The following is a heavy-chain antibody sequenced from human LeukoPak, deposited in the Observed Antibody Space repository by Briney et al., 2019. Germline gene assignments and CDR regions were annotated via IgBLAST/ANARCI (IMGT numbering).Heavy chain of an antibody. J-gene: IGHJ3*02. CDR1: GGTFSIYT. V-gene: IGHV1-69*05. CDR2: IIPIFGTA. D-gene: IGHD2-2*01. Sequence: ASVKVSCKPSGGTFSIYTISWVRQAPGQGLGWMGGIIPIFGTANYAQKFQGRVTITTDESTSTAYMELSSLRSEDTAVYYCARALHSSTSSHFFDAFDIWGQGTMVTVSS. CDR3: ARALHSSTSSHFFDAFDI.